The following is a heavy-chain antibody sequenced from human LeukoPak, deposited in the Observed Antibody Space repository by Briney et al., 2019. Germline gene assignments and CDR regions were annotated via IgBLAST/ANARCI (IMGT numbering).Heavy chain of an antibody. J-gene: IGHJ3*02. Sequence: GASVKVSCKASGGTFSSYAISWVRQAPGQGLEWMGGIIPIFGTANYAQKFQGRVTITTDESTSTAYMELSSLRSEDTAVYYCARAPVGYYGSGSYHAHAFDIWGQGTMVTVSS. D-gene: IGHD3-10*01. CDR1: GGTFSSYA. V-gene: IGHV1-69*05. CDR3: ARAPVGYYGSGSYHAHAFDI. CDR2: IIPIFGTA.